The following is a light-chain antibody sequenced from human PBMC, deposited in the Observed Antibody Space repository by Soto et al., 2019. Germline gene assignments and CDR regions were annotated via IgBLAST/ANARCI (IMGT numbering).Light chain of an antibody. CDR1: QSVSSX. CDR3: QHYSTWLWT. Sequence: EIVMTQSPATLSVSPGERATLSCRASQSVSSXLAWYQQKPGQGPRLLIYGASSRATGIPARFSGSGSGTXXXXXXXXLXSEDFAVXYXQHYSTWLWTFGQGTKVEIK. CDR2: GAS. V-gene: IGKV3-15*01. J-gene: IGKJ1*01.